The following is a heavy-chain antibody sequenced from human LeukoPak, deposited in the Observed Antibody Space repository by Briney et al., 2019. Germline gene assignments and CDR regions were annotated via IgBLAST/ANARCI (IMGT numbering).Heavy chain of an antibody. V-gene: IGHV4-34*01. CDR1: GGSFSGYY. J-gene: IGHJ4*02. CDR2: INHSGST. Sequence: SETLSLTCAVYGGSFSGYYWSWIRQPPGKGLEWIGEINHSGSTNYNPSLKSRVTISVDTSKNQFPLKLGSVTAADTAVYYCARGNGARSRTGYFDYWGQGTLVTVSS. CDR3: ARGNGARSRTGYFDY. D-gene: IGHD6-6*01.